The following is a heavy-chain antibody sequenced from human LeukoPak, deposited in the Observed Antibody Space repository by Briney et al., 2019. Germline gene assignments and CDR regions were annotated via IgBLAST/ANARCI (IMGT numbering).Heavy chain of an antibody. D-gene: IGHD1-26*01. CDR2: IKQDGSEK. Sequence: PGGSLRLSCAASGFTFSSYSMNWVRQAPGKGLEWVANIKQDGSEKYYVDSVKGRFTISRDNAKNSLYLQMNSLRAEDTAVYYCARDSSGSYWRNQFYYYYYMDVWGKGTTVTVSS. J-gene: IGHJ6*03. CDR3: ARDSSGSYWRNQFYYYYYMDV. CDR1: GFTFSSYS. V-gene: IGHV3-7*01.